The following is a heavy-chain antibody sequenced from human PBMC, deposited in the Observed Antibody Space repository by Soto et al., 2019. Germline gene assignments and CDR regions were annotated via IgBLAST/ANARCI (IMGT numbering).Heavy chain of an antibody. J-gene: IGHJ4*02. Sequence: EVQVVESGGGLVQPGGSLRLSCAVSGFTFSNYWMHWVRQGPGKGLVWVSRINSDGSSTSYADSVKGRFTISRDNAKNTLYLQMNSLRADDTAVYYCVRPYCSGGNCYSYFDYWGQGTLVTVSS. D-gene: IGHD2-15*01. CDR3: VRPYCSGGNCYSYFDY. CDR2: INSDGSST. V-gene: IGHV3-74*01. CDR1: GFTFSNYW.